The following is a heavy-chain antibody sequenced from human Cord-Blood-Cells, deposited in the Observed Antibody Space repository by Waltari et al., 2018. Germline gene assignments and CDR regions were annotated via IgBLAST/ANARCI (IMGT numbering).Heavy chain of an antibody. V-gene: IGHV4-61*01. CDR2: IYYSGST. D-gene: IGHD1-26*01. CDR3: ARGATTLGYYYYGMDV. Sequence: QVQLQESGPGLVKPSETLSLTCTVSGGSVSSGSYYWSWIRQPPGKGLEWIGYIYYSGSTNDNPSLKSRVTISVDTSKNQFALKLSSVTAADTAVYYCARGATTLGYYYYGMDVWGQGTTVTVSS. J-gene: IGHJ6*02. CDR1: GGSVSSGSYY.